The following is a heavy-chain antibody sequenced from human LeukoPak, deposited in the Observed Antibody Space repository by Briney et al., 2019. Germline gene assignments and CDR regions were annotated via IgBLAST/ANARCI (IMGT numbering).Heavy chain of an antibody. J-gene: IGHJ4*01. CDR2: ISYDGSNK. V-gene: IGHV3-30-3*01. CDR3: ARDSRRYSYGRAKAAAENYFDY. CDR1: GFTFSSYA. Sequence: GGSLRLSCAASGFTFSSYAMHWVRQAPGKGLEWVAVISYDGSNKYYADSVKGRFTIPRDNSKNTLYLQMNSLRAEDTAVYYCARDSRRYSYGRAKAAAENYFDYWGQGTLVTVSS. D-gene: IGHD5-18*01.